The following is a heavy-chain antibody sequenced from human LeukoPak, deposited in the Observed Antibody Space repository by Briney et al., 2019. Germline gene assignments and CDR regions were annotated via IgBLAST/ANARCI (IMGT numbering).Heavy chain of an antibody. CDR3: ARVFRGAVTSNWFDP. CDR1: GGSITGYY. CDR2: ISDSGST. Sequence: PSETLSLPCTVSGGSITGYYWTWIRQPPGKGLEWIGYISDSGSTNYNPSLKSRVTMSVDSSNTEFSLRLNSVTAADTAVYYCARVFRGAVTSNWFDPWGQGTLVTVSS. D-gene: IGHD4-17*01. V-gene: IGHV4-59*01. J-gene: IGHJ5*02.